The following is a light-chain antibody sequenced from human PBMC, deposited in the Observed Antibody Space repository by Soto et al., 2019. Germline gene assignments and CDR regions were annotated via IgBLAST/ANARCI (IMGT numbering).Light chain of an antibody. CDR2: RVS. CDR1: QTINNY. CDR3: QQSTGYAWT. J-gene: IGKJ1*01. V-gene: IGKV1-5*03. Sequence: DIQMTQSPSTRSASVGDRVTITCRASQTINNYLTWYQLKPGKAPKFLIYRVSTLEGGVPSRFSGAGSGTECSLAISRLVYDGFTDYYCQQSTGYAWTFGEGTKVEI.